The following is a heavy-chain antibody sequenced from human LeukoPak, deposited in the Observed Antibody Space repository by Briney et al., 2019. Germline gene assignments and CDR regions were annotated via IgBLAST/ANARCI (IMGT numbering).Heavy chain of an antibody. CDR1: GGSISSSSYY. CDR2: IYYSGST. Sequence: SETLSLTCTVSGGSISSSSYYWGWIRQPPGKGLEWIGSIYYSGSTNYNPSLKSRVTISVDTSKNQFSLKLSSVTAADTAVYYCARDGRDGSGSYFRSDWFDPWGQGTLVTVSS. J-gene: IGHJ5*02. CDR3: ARDGRDGSGSYFRSDWFDP. D-gene: IGHD3-10*01. V-gene: IGHV4-39*07.